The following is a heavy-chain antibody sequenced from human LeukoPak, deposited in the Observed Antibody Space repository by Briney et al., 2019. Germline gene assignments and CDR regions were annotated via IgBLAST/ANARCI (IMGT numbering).Heavy chain of an antibody. V-gene: IGHV4-61*01. CDR2: IYYSGST. D-gene: IGHD3/OR15-3a*01. Sequence: SSETLSLTCTVSGGSVSSGSYYWSWIRQPPGRGLEWIGYIYYSGSTNYNPSLKSRVTISVDTSKNQFSLKLSSVTAADTAVYYCATNEDWAEADWGQGTLVIVSS. J-gene: IGHJ4*02. CDR1: GGSVSSGSYY. CDR3: ATNEDWAEAD.